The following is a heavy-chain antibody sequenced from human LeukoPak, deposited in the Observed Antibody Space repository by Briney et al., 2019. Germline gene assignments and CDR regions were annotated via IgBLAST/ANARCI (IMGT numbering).Heavy chain of an antibody. CDR3: AKAILYPGRAFDY. CDR1: GFTFSSYA. D-gene: IGHD1-14*01. Sequence: GGSLRLSCAASGFTFSSYAMSWVRQAPGKGLEWVSAISGSGGSTYYADSVKGRFTISRDNSKNSVYLQMNSLRAEDTALYYCAKAILYPGRAFDYWGQGTLVTVSS. J-gene: IGHJ4*02. V-gene: IGHV3-23*01. CDR2: ISGSGGST.